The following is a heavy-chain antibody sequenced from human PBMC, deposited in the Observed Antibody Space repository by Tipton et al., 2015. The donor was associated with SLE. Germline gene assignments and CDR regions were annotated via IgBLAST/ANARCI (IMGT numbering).Heavy chain of an antibody. CDR2: IYASGST. CDR1: GGSISSGSYP. J-gene: IGHJ5*02. D-gene: IGHD4-23*01. V-gene: IGHV4-61*09. Sequence: TLSLTCTVSGGSISSGSYPWSWIRKPAGKGLEWIGYIYASGSTHYNPSLKSRVTISVDTSKNQFSLKLSSVTAADTAVYYCARALNPLRVSPWGQGTLVTVSS. CDR3: ARALNPLRVSP.